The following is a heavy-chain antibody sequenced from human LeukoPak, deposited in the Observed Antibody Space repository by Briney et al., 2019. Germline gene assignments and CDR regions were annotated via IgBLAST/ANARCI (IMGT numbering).Heavy chain of an antibody. CDR1: GFTFSSYW. D-gene: IGHD1/OR15-1a*01. V-gene: IGHV3-74*01. Sequence: PGGSLRLSCAASGFTFSSYWMHWVRQAPGKGLVWVSRINRDGSSTTYADSAKGRVTISRDNTKNTVYLQMNSLRAEDTAVYYCARGRLWNIDYWGQGTLVTVSS. CDR3: ARGRLWNIDY. CDR2: INRDGSST. J-gene: IGHJ4*02.